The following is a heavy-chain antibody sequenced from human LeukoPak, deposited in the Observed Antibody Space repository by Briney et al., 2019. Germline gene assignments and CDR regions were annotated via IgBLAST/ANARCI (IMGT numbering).Heavy chain of an antibody. Sequence: PSETLSLTCTVSGGSVSSYYWSWIRQPPGKGLEWIGNIYDSGSTNYNPSLKSRVTISVDTSKNQFSLKLSSVTAADTAVYYCARSERGYSYGWYDYWGQGTLVTVSS. V-gene: IGHV4-59*02. CDR1: GGSVSSYY. CDR3: ARSERGYSYGWYDY. J-gene: IGHJ4*02. D-gene: IGHD5-18*01. CDR2: IYDSGST.